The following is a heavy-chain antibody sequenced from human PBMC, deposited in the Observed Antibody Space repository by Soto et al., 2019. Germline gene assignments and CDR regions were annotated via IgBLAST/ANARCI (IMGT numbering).Heavy chain of an antibody. CDR2: FDPEDGET. CDR1: GYTLTELS. Sequence: ASVKVSCKVSGYTLTELSMHWVRQAPGKGLEWMGGFDPEDGETIYAQKFQGRVTMTEDTSTDTAYMELSSLRSEDTAVYYCATGRWYLKGFDYWGQGTLVTVSS. J-gene: IGHJ4*02. V-gene: IGHV1-24*01. CDR3: ATGRWYLKGFDY. D-gene: IGHD6-13*01.